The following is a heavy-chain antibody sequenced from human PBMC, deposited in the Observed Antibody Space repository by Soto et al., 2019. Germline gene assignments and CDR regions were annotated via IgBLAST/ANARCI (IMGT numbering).Heavy chain of an antibody. Sequence: EVQLLESGGGLVQPGGSLRISCAASGFTFSSYSMAWLRQAPGKGLEWVSTISGSGGSTFYADSVKGRFTISRDNSKNTLYLQMNSLRAEDTAVYYCAKDWTDIWGQGTMVTVSS. D-gene: IGHD3-3*01. J-gene: IGHJ3*02. CDR1: GFTFSSYS. V-gene: IGHV3-23*01. CDR3: AKDWTDI. CDR2: ISGSGGST.